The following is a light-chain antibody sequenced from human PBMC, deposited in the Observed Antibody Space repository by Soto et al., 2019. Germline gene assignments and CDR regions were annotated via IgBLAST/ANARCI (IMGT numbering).Light chain of an antibody. Sequence: ETVLTQSPGTLSLSPGERATLSCGASQSVRSGYLARYQQKPGQAPRLLIYGASSRAAGIPDRFSGFGSGTDFFLTISRLEPEDFAVYYCHQYGSSPWTFGQGTKVEIK. CDR3: HQYGSSPWT. J-gene: IGKJ1*01. V-gene: IGKV3-20*01. CDR1: QSVRSGY. CDR2: GAS.